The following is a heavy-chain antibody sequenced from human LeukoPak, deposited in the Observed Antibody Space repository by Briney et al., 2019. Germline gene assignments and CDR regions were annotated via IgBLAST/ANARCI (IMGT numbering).Heavy chain of an antibody. CDR1: GFTFGDYA. V-gene: IGHV3-49*04. J-gene: IGHJ4*02. CDR2: LTGRTYGGTT. Sequence: GGSLRLSCTASGFTFGDYAMSWVRQAPGKGLEWVGSLTGRTYGGTTEYAASVRGRFTISIDDSKSIAYLQMNSLTTEDTAAYYCTGWTTVTTFEYWGQGTQVAVSS. D-gene: IGHD4-17*01. CDR3: TGWTTVTTFEY.